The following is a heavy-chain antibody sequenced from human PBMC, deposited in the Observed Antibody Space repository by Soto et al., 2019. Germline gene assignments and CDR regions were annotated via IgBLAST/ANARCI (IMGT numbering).Heavy chain of an antibody. CDR3: VKEGTGWHSPGFFDF. CDR1: GLTFSNYA. Sequence: GGSLRLSCAASGLTFSNYAMNWVRQAPGKGLEWVSVISDTGGSAFYADSVKGRFTISRDNSKNTLYLQMNSLRAEDTAIYYFVKEGTGWHSPGFFDFWGRGTMVTVSS. V-gene: IGHV3-23*01. J-gene: IGHJ3*01. CDR2: ISDTGGSA. D-gene: IGHD6-19*01.